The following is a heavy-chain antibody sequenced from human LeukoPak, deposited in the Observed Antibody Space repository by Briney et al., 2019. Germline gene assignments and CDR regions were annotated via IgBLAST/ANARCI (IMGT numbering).Heavy chain of an antibody. CDR3: AKVPGISSGWCYLDY. J-gene: IGHJ4*02. D-gene: IGHD6-19*01. Sequence: PGGSLRLSCAASGFTFSSYGMHWVRQAPGKGLEWVAVISYDGSNKYYADSVKGRFTISRDNSKNTLYLQMNSLRAEDTAVYYCAKVPGISSGWCYLDYWGQGTLVTVSS. CDR1: GFTFSSYG. CDR2: ISYDGSNK. V-gene: IGHV3-30*18.